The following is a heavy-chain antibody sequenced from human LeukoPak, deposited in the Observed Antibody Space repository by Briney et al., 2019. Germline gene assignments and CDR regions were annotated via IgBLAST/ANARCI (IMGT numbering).Heavy chain of an antibody. J-gene: IGHJ3*02. V-gene: IGHV4-59*02. CDR3: ARTEITIPRGPRGFDI. CDR2: IYYSGNT. Sequence: PSETLSLTCIVSGGSVSRYYWSCVRQPPGKGLEWIGYIYYSGNTNYNPSLKGRVTMSVDTSKNQFSLNLTSVTAADTAVYYCARTEITIPRGPRGFDIWGQGTMVTVSS. D-gene: IGHD3-10*01. CDR1: GGSVSRYY.